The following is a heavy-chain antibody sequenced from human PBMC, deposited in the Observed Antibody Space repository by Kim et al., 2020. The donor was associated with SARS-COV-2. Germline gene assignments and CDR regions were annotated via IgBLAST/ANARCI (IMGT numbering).Heavy chain of an antibody. CDR3: ASPYSSTWAFDC. CDR2: ISGSGGAT. V-gene: IGHV3-23*01. D-gene: IGHD2-2*01. J-gene: IGHJ4*02. CDR1: GFTFSSYA. Sequence: GGSLRLSCAASGFTFSSYAISWVRQAPGKGLEWVSTISGSGGATYYAESVRGRFTISRDNSGNTLYLQMNSLRAEDTAVYYCASPYSSTWAFDCWGQGTL.